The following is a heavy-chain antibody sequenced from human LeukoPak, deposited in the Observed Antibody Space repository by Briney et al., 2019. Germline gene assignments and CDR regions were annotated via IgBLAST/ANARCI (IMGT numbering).Heavy chain of an antibody. CDR1: GFPFKKYS. Sequence: PGGAPELSFGAPGFPFKKYSMDLGRPGPGEGLEWVSCISSTSSYISYADSVKGRFTVSRDNAKNSLYLQMNSLRAEDTAVYYCARSCAYSSSCDWGQGTLVTVSS. D-gene: IGHD6-13*01. CDR3: ARSCAYSSSCD. CDR2: ISSTSSYI. J-gene: IGHJ4*02. V-gene: IGHV3-21*01.